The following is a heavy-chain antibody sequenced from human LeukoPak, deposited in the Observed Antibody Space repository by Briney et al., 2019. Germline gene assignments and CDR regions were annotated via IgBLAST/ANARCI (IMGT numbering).Heavy chain of an antibody. Sequence: GGSLRLSCAASGFTFSSYAMSWVRQAPGKGLEWVSAISGSGGSTYYADSVKGRFTISRDNSKNTLSLQMNSLRAEDTAVYYCAKDQGAQQWLYDAFDIWGQGTMVTVSS. D-gene: IGHD6-19*01. CDR1: GFTFSSYA. V-gene: IGHV3-23*01. CDR2: ISGSGGST. J-gene: IGHJ3*02. CDR3: AKDQGAQQWLYDAFDI.